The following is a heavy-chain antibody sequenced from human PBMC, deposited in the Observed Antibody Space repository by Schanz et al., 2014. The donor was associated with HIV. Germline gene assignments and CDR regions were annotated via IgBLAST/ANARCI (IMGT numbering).Heavy chain of an antibody. CDR2: IWYDGSNK. CDR1: GFTFSSYG. Sequence: QVQLVESGGGVVQPGRSLRLSCAASGFTFSSYGIHWVRQAPGKGLEWVAVIWYDGSNKYYADSVKGRFIISRDNSKNTLYLQMNSLRAGDAAVYYCARDVSHDSSGHYSDYYYGMDVWGQGTTVTVSS. J-gene: IGHJ6*02. V-gene: IGHV3-33*01. CDR3: ARDVSHDSSGHYSDYYYGMDV. D-gene: IGHD3-22*01.